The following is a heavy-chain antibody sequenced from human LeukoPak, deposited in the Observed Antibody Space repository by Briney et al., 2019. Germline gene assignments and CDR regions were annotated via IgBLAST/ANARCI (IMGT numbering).Heavy chain of an antibody. CDR2: IYHNGTT. CDR1: GGSVSGDNYF. D-gene: IGHD5-18*01. J-gene: IGHJ4*02. V-gene: IGHV4-61*01. Sequence: SETLSLTCAVSGGSVSGDNYFWSWIRQPPGKGLEWIGYIYHNGTTNYNPSLKSRVTISVDTSKNQFSLKLNSVTAADTAVYYCAGGRYSYGYYYFDYWGQGTLVTVSS. CDR3: AGGRYSYGYYYFDY.